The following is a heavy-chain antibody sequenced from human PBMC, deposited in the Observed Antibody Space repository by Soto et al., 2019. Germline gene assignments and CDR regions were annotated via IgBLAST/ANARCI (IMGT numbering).Heavy chain of an antibody. D-gene: IGHD4-17*01. CDR1: GINFMNAW. CDR2: IKNRVDGGAA. Sequence: VQLVESGGDLVKPGGCLRLSCTASGINFMNAWMSWVRQVPGKGLEWVGRIKNRVDGGAADYAAPVRGRFTISRDDSKNTLFLKMNSLEVEDTAIYYCTTDHGDYPDFWGQGTLVIDSS. CDR3: TTDHGDYPDF. V-gene: IGHV3-15*01. J-gene: IGHJ4*02.